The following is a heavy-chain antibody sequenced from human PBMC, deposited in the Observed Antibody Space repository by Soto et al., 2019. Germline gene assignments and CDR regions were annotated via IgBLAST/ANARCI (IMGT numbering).Heavy chain of an antibody. CDR2: IYYSGST. CDR3: ARLIAAAGTYYYYYYGMDV. D-gene: IGHD6-13*01. Sequence: SETLSLTCTVSGGSIRSSSYYWGWIRQPPGKGLEWIGSIYYSGSTYYNPSLKSRVTISVDTSKNQFSLKLSSVTAADTAVYYCARLIAAAGTYYYYYYGMDVWGQGPTVT. V-gene: IGHV4-39*01. CDR1: GGSIRSSSYY. J-gene: IGHJ6*02.